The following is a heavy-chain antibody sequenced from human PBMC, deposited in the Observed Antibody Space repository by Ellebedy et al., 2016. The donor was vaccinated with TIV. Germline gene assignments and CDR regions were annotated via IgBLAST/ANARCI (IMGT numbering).Heavy chain of an antibody. D-gene: IGHD6-19*01. CDR3: ARGGFPGIAVPLFDY. CDR2: INHSGST. J-gene: IGHJ4*02. V-gene: IGHV4-34*01. Sequence: SETLSLTXAVYGGSFSGYYWSWIRQPPGKGLEWIGEINHSGSTNYNPSLKSRVTISVDTSKNQFSLKLSSVTAADTAVYYCARGGFPGIAVPLFDYWGQGTLVTVSS. CDR1: GGSFSGYY.